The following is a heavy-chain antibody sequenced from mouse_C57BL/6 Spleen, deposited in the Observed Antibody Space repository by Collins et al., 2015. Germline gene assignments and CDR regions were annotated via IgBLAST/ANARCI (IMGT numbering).Heavy chain of an antibody. Sequence: QVQLKQSGPGLVQPSQSLSITCTVSGFSLTSYGVHWVRQSPGKGLEWLGVIWSGGSTDYNAAFISRLSISKDNSKSQVFFKVNSLQANDTAIYYCARNRYGNGAMDYWGQGTSVTVSS. V-gene: IGHV2-2*02. D-gene: IGHD2-10*02. CDR3: ARNRYGNGAMDY. CDR2: IWSGGST. CDR1: GFSLTSYG. J-gene: IGHJ4*01.